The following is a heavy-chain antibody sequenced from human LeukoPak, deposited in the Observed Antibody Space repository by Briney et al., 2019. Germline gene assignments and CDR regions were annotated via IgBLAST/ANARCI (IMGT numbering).Heavy chain of an antibody. D-gene: IGHD3-10*01. J-gene: IGHJ4*02. Sequence: ASVKVSCKTSGYTFTSYGVSWVRQAPGQGLEWMGWIYNYNGKTNFARKFQDRVAVTTDTSTTTVYMELRALRSDDTAIYYCVRTPADMVRGVPALYFFDYWGQGTLVTVSS. CDR1: GYTFTSYG. V-gene: IGHV1-18*01. CDR3: VRTPADMVRGVPALYFFDY. CDR2: IYNYNGKT.